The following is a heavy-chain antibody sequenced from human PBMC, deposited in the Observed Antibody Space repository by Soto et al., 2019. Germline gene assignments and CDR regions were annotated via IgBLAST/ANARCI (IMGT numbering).Heavy chain of an antibody. J-gene: IGHJ4*02. CDR2: INAGYGNT. CDR3: ASSSTATTVYGY. CDR1: GYTFTSHA. Sequence: QVQLVQSGAEVKKPGASVKLSCKTSGYTFTSHAMHWVRQAPGQRLEWMGWINAGYGNTEYSQKFQGRVTITRDTSASTGYMELSSLRSEDTAVYYCASSSTATTVYGYWGQGTLVIVSS. D-gene: IGHD4-17*01. V-gene: IGHV1-3*01.